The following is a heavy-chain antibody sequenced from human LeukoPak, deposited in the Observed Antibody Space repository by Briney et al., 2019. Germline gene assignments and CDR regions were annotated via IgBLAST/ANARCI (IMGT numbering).Heavy chain of an antibody. Sequence: TGGSLRLSCAASGFTFSSYAMSWVRQAPGKGLEWVSAISGSGGSTYYADSVKGRFTISRDNSKNTLYLQMNSLRAEDTAVYYCARDRNYYGSGSGFFDPWGQGTLVTVSS. J-gene: IGHJ5*02. CDR2: ISGSGGST. CDR1: GFTFSSYA. CDR3: ARDRNYYGSGSGFFDP. D-gene: IGHD3-10*01. V-gene: IGHV3-23*01.